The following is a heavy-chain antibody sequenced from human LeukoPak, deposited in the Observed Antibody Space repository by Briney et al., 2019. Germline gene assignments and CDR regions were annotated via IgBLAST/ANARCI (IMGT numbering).Heavy chain of an antibody. CDR3: AKADSYGGNSQLFDC. D-gene: IGHD4-23*01. Sequence: PGGSLRLSCAASEFTFSSYAMNWVRQAPGKGLEWVSGISGSGSSTYYADSVKGRFTISRDNSKNTLYLQMNSLRAEDTAVYFCAKADSYGGNSQLFDCWGQGTLVTVSS. CDR2: ISGSGSST. V-gene: IGHV3-23*01. CDR1: EFTFSSYA. J-gene: IGHJ4*02.